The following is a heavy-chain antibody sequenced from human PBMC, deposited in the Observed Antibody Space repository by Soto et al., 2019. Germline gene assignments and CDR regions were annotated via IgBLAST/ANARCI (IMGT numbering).Heavy chain of an antibody. D-gene: IGHD4-17*01. CDR1: GYTFASYA. CDR3: ARAYPTAPQWFDP. Sequence: ASVKVSCKASGYTFASYAMHWVRQAPGQRLEWMGWINAGNGNTKYSQKFQGRVTITRDTSASTAYMELSSLRSEDTAVYYCARAYPTAPQWFDPWGQGTLVTVSS. J-gene: IGHJ5*02. V-gene: IGHV1-3*01. CDR2: INAGNGNT.